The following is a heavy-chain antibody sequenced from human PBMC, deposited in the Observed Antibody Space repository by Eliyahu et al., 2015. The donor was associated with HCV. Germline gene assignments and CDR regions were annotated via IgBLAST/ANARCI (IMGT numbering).Heavy chain of an antibody. D-gene: IGHD6-13*01. V-gene: IGHV4-31*03. CDR2: IFYSGST. Sequence: QVQLQESGPGXVKPSQXLSLXCPXSGGSISSGGYFWSWIRPHPGKGLEWIGYIFYSGSTYYNPSLESRITISVDTSKNQFSLKLSSVTAADTAVYYCAREAEGFDYWGQGTLVTVSS. J-gene: IGHJ4*02. CDR1: GGSISSGGYF. CDR3: AREAEGFDY.